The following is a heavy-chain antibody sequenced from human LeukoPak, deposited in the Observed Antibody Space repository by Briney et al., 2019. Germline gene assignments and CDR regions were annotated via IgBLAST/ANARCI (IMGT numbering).Heavy chain of an antibody. CDR1: GGSISSYY. Sequence: SETLSLTCTVSGGSISSYYWSWIRQPPGKGLEWIGYIYYSGTITYNPSIKSRVTISVDTSKNQFSLKLSSVSAADSAVYYCARIGSRSMDVWGKGTTVTVSS. CDR2: IYYSGTI. J-gene: IGHJ6*03. V-gene: IGHV4-59*01. CDR3: ARIGSRSMDV.